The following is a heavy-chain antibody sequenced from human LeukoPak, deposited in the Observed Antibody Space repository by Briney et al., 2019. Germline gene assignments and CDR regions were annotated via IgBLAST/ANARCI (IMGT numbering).Heavy chain of an antibody. J-gene: IGHJ4*02. Sequence: SETLSLTCTVSGGSISSYYWSWIRQPPGKGLEWIGYIYYSGSTNYNPSLKSRVTISVDTSKNQFSLKLSSVTAADTAVYYCARDLDAVALGCFLHWGQGILVTVSS. V-gene: IGHV4-59*01. D-gene: IGHD4-23*01. CDR3: ARDLDAVALGCFLH. CDR2: IYYSGST. CDR1: GGSISSYY.